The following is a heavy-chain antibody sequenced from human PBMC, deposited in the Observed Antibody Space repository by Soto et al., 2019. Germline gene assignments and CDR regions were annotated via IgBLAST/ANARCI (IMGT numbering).Heavy chain of an antibody. D-gene: IGHD6-19*01. CDR1: GFTFDDYT. Sequence: GGSLRLSCAASGFTFDDYTMHWVRQAPGKGLEWVSLISWDGGSTYYVDSVKGRFTISRDNSKNSLYLQMNSLRSEDTALYYCAKSTGGWVFDYWGQGTLVTVSS. CDR3: AKSTGGWVFDY. J-gene: IGHJ4*02. V-gene: IGHV3-43*01. CDR2: ISWDGGST.